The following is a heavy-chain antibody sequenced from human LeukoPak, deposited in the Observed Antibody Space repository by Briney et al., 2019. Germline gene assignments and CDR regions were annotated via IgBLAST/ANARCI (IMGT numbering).Heavy chain of an antibody. CDR3: AKAGGYCSGGNCYANY. CDR2: TSYDGNNK. CDR1: GFTFSSYG. D-gene: IGHD2-15*01. Sequence: PGGSLRLSCAASGFTFSSYGMHWVRQAPGKGLEWVAVTSYDGNNKYYADSVKGRFTISRDNSKNTLYLHMNTLRPEDTALYYCAKAGGYCSGGNCYANYWGQGTLVTVSS. J-gene: IGHJ4*02. V-gene: IGHV3-30*18.